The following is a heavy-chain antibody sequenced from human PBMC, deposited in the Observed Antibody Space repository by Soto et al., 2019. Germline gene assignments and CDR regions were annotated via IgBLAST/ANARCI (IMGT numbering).Heavy chain of an antibody. Sequence: QVRLVQSEAEVKKAGSSVKVSCTVSGGTFNSDAVTWVRQAPGQGLEWMGGVNPIFRKANYEQKFQGRATITVDKSTSTIYMDLNSLKSEDTAMYYCARCHSDSSGPGYLDSWGQGTLVTV. J-gene: IGHJ4*02. CDR3: ARCHSDSSGPGYLDS. CDR1: GGTFNSDA. D-gene: IGHD3-22*01. CDR2: VNPIFRKA. V-gene: IGHV1-69*06.